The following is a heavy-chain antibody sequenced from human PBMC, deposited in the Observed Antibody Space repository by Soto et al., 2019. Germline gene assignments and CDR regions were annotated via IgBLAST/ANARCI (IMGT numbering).Heavy chain of an antibody. V-gene: IGHV1-2*02. CDR1: GYTFTGYY. Sequence: GASVKVSCKASGYTFTGYYMHWVRQAPGQGLEWMGWINPNSGGTNYAQKFQGRVTMTRDTSISTAYMELSRLRSDDTAVYYCARADHCSSTSCYRGVGYYGMDVWGQGTTVTV. CDR2: INPNSGGT. J-gene: IGHJ6*02. CDR3: ARADHCSSTSCYRGVGYYGMDV. D-gene: IGHD2-2*02.